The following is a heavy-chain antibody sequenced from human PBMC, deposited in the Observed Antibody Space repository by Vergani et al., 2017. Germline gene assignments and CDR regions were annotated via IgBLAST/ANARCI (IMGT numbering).Heavy chain of an antibody. CDR3: ARGLSGRGYSYGWVGDYYYYMDV. CDR1: GFTFDDYA. V-gene: IGHV3-9*01. Sequence: EVQLVESGGGLVQPGRSLRLSCAASGFTFDDYAMHWVRQAPGKGLEWVSGIRWNRGSTGYADSVKGRFTISRDNAKNYLYLQMNSLRAEDTAVYYCARGLSGRGYSYGWVGDYYYYMDVWGKGTTVTVSS. D-gene: IGHD5-18*01. CDR2: IRWNRGST. J-gene: IGHJ6*03.